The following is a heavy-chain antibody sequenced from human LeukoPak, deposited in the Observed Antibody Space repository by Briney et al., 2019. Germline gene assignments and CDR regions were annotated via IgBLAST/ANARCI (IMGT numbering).Heavy chain of an antibody. Sequence: SETLSLTCTVSGDSIRNYYWTWIRQPPGKGLQWIGKTYYSRTTKYNPFLKSRATISVDTSKNQFSLKLTSVTAADTAVYYCARDRRYCNGGSCYSYDAFDIRGQGTMVTVSS. CDR1: GDSIRNYY. V-gene: IGHV4-59*01. CDR2: TYYSRTT. J-gene: IGHJ3*02. CDR3: ARDRRYCNGGSCYSYDAFDI. D-gene: IGHD2-15*01.